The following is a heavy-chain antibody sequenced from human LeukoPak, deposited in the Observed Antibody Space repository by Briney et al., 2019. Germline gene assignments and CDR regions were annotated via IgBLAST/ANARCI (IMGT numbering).Heavy chain of an antibody. CDR3: AREGIFESLDP. V-gene: IGHV3-64*01. Sequence: GGSLRLSCAASGFTFSSYAMHWVRQAPGKGLEYVSAISSNGGSTYYANSVKGRFTISRDNAKNSLYLQMNSLRAEDTAVYYCAREGIFESLDPWGQGTLVTVSS. CDR1: GFTFSSYA. J-gene: IGHJ5*02. CDR2: ISSNGGST. D-gene: IGHD3-9*01.